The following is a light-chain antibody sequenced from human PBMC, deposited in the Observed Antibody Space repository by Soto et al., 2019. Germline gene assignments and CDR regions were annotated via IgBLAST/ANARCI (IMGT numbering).Light chain of an antibody. J-gene: IGKJ1*01. CDR1: QSISSY. CDR2: AAS. Sequence: DIQMTQSPSSLSASVGDRVTIAFRASQSISSYLNWYQQKPGKAPKLLIYAASSLQSGVPSRFSGSGSGTDFTLTISSLQPEDFATYHCQQSYSTPWPFGKGTKVDI. CDR3: QQSYSTPWP. V-gene: IGKV1-39*01.